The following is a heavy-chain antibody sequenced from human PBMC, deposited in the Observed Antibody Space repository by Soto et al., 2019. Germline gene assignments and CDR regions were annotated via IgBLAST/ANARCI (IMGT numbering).Heavy chain of an antibody. CDR2: MNPNSGNT. CDR3: ARGPYYYDSSGYYLPY. J-gene: IGHJ4*02. Sequence: GASVKVSCKASGYTFTSYDINWVRRATGQGFEWMGWMNPNSGNTGYAQKFQGRVTMTRNTSISTAYMELSSLRSEDTAVYYCARGPYYYDSSGYYLPYWGQGTLVTVSS. CDR1: GYTFTSYD. V-gene: IGHV1-8*01. D-gene: IGHD3-22*01.